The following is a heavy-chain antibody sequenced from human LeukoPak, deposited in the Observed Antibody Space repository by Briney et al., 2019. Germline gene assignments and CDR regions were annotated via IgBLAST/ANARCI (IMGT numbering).Heavy chain of an antibody. CDR3: ARAYRGSSPTHYYYYMDV. CDR1: GGSFSGYY. D-gene: IGHD6-6*01. V-gene: IGHV4-34*01. J-gene: IGHJ6*03. Sequence: PSETLSLTCAVYGGSFSGYYWSWIRQPPGKGLEWIGEINHSGSTNYNPSLKSRVTISVDTSKNQFSLKLSSVTAADTAVYYCARAYRGSSPTHYYYYMDVWGKGTTVTVSS. CDR2: INHSGST.